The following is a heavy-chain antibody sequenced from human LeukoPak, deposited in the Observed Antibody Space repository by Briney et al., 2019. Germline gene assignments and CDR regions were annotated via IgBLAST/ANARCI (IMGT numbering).Heavy chain of an antibody. Sequence: GESLKISCKGSGYSFTSYWIGWVRQMPGKGLEWMGIIYPGDSDTRYSPSFQGQVTISADKSISTAYLQWSSLKASDTAMYYRARTSCSGGSCYGSFDIWGQGTMVTVSS. CDR2: IYPGDSDT. CDR3: ARTSCSGGSCYGSFDI. J-gene: IGHJ3*02. V-gene: IGHV5-51*01. D-gene: IGHD2-15*01. CDR1: GYSFTSYW.